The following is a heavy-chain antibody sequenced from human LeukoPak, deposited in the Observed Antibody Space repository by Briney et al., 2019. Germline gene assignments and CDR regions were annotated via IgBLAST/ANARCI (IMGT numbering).Heavy chain of an antibody. Sequence: PSETLSLTCAVYGGSFSGYYWSWIRQPPGRGLEWIGEINHSGSTNYNPSLKSRVTISVDTSKNQFSLKLSSVTAADTAVYYCARRDAIPGTTSYWGQGALVAVSS. V-gene: IGHV4-34*01. J-gene: IGHJ4*02. D-gene: IGHD1-7*01. CDR1: GGSFSGYY. CDR3: ARRDAIPGTTSY. CDR2: INHSGST.